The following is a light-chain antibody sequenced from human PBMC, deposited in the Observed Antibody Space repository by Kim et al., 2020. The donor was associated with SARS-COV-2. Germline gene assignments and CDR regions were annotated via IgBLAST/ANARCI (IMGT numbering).Light chain of an antibody. CDR2: GAS. J-gene: IGKJ2*01. Sequence: SASVGDIVTITCRASQSISSYLNWYQEKPGKAPKLLIYGASILQSGVPSRFSGSGSGTDFTLTISSLQPEDFATYYCQQSYSTPYTFGQGTKLEI. CDR1: QSISSY. V-gene: IGKV1-39*01. CDR3: QQSYSTPYT.